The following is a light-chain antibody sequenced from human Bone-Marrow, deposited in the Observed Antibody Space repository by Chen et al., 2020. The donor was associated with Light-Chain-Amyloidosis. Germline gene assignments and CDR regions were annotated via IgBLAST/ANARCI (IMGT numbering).Light chain of an antibody. CDR3: QSADSSGTYEVI. Sequence: SYEVTQPPSVSVSPAQTARITCSGDDLPTKYAYWYQQKPGQAPVLVIHRDTERPSGISERFSGSSSGTTATLTISGVQAEDEADYHCQSADSSGTYEVIFGGGTKLTVL. CDR2: RDT. J-gene: IGLJ2*01. CDR1: DLPTKY. V-gene: IGLV3-25*03.